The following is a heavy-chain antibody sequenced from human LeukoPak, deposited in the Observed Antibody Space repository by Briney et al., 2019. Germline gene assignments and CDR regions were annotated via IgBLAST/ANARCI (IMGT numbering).Heavy chain of an antibody. D-gene: IGHD1-26*01. Sequence: SETLSLTCTVSGYSIGSGYYWGWIRQPPGKGLEWIGSIYHSGSTYYNPSLKSRVTISVDTSKNQFSLKLSSVTAADTAVYYCARGGGSYNSGFDPWGQGTLVTVSS. CDR2: IYHSGST. CDR3: ARGGGSYNSGFDP. V-gene: IGHV4-38-2*02. CDR1: GYSIGSGYY. J-gene: IGHJ5*02.